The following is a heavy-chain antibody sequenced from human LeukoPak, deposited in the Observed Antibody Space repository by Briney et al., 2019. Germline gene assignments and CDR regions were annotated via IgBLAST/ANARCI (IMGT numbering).Heavy chain of an antibody. D-gene: IGHD2-2*01. J-gene: IGHJ4*02. CDR3: ARDGGGDVVVRSFDY. V-gene: IGHV3-21*01. CDR1: GFTFSSYN. Sequence: GGSLRLSCAASGFTFSSYNMDWVRQAPGKGLEWVSSISSGTTYIYYADSVKGRFTISRDNAKNSLYLQMNSLRAEDTAVYYCARDGGGDVVVRSFDYWGQGTLVTVSS. CDR2: ISSGTTYI.